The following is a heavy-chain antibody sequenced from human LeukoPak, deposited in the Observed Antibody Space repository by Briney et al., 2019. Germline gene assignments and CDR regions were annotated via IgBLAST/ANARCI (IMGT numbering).Heavy chain of an antibody. D-gene: IGHD5-24*01. Sequence: SVKVSCKASGVTFSSHSISWVRQAPGQGLEWMGGSIPIFHTASYAQKFRGRVTITTDESTSTAYMELSSLRSEDTAVYYCARDAGRDGYNYWFFDLWGRGTLVTVSS. CDR1: GVTFSSHS. CDR3: ARDAGRDGYNYWFFDL. J-gene: IGHJ2*01. CDR2: SIPIFHTA. V-gene: IGHV1-69*05.